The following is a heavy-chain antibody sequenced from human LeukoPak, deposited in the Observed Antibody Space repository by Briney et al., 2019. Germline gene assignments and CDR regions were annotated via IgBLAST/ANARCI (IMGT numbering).Heavy chain of an antibody. D-gene: IGHD5-18*01. CDR3: AGGGYSYGYYHYYYMDV. J-gene: IGHJ6*03. CDR2: IYYSGST. Sequence: SETLSLTCTVSGGSISSGGYYWSWIRQPPGKGLEWIGYIYYSGSTNYNPSLKSRVTISVDTSKNQFSLKLSSETAADTAVYYCAGGGYSYGYYHYYYMDVWGKGTTVTVSS. CDR1: GGSISSGGYY. V-gene: IGHV4-61*08.